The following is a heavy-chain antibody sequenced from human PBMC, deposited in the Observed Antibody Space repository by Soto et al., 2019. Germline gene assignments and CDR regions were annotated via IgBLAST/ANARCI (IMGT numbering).Heavy chain of an antibody. CDR2: IKSKTDGGTT. CDR3: TTIRDDV. Sequence: EVQLVESWGGLVRPGGSLRLSCVASGFTFTNAWMNWVRQAPGKGLEWVGRIKSKTDGGTTDYATAVEGRFSISRDDSKNTLYLQMNSLETEDTAVYYCTTIRDDVWGQGTTVTVSS. CDR1: GFTFTNAW. J-gene: IGHJ6*02. V-gene: IGHV3-15*07.